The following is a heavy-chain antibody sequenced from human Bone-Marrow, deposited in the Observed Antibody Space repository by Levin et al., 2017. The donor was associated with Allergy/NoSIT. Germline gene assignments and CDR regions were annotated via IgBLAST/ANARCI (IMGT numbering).Heavy chain of an antibody. D-gene: IGHD6-19*01. V-gene: IGHV5-10-1*01. CDR2: IDPSDSYT. CDR1: GYSFPTYW. Sequence: PGESLKISCKGSGYSFPTYWITWVRQMPGKGLEWMGRIDPSDSYTNYSPSFRGHVTIPADKSVSAVYLQWSSLKASDTAIYYCARQRGQQWPDDYWGQGTQVTVSS. CDR3: ARQRGQQWPDDY. J-gene: IGHJ4*02.